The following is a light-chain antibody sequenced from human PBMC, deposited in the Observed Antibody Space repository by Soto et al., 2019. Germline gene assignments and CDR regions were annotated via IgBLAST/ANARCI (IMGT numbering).Light chain of an antibody. Sequence: DVQMTQSPSTLSASVGDRVTITCRASQSISTWLAWYQHKAGKAPKLLIYKASSLQSGVPSRFSGSGSGTEFTLTISSLQPDDFATYYCQHLDSYPFSFGPGTKVDIK. CDR3: QHLDSYPFS. CDR2: KAS. J-gene: IGKJ3*01. V-gene: IGKV1-5*03. CDR1: QSISTW.